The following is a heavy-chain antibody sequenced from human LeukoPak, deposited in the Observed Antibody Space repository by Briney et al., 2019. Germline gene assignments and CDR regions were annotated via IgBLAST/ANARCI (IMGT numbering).Heavy chain of an antibody. V-gene: IGHV3-66*01. Sequence: GGSLRLSCAASGFTVSSNYMTWVRQAPGKGLEWVSVIYSDSSTYYADSVKGGFTISRDNSKNTLYLQMSYLRAEDTAVYYCARAPGTTLHYGGLDVWGQGTTVTVSS. CDR2: IYSDSST. J-gene: IGHJ6*02. D-gene: IGHD4-17*01. CDR1: GFTVSSNY. CDR3: ARAPGTTLHYGGLDV.